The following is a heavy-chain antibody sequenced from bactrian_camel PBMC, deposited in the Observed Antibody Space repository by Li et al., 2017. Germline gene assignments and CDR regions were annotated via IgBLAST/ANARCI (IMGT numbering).Heavy chain of an antibody. CDR1: AYTYRRYY. V-gene: IGHV3S26*01. CDR2: IDSDGVT. J-gene: IGHJ4*01. Sequence: HVQLVESGGGSVQAGGSLRLSCAASAYTYRRYYMAWFRQAPGKEREGVAAIDSDGVTTYADYLKGRFTISKDNAKNTLYLQMNSLKPENTAMYYCAADGLRRAMSWDRVGRYYYWGQGTQVTVS. CDR3: AADGLRRAMSWDRVGRYYY. D-gene: IGHD5*01.